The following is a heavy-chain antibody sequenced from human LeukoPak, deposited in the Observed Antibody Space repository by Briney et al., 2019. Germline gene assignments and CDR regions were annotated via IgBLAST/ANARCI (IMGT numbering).Heavy chain of an antibody. D-gene: IGHD2/OR15-2a*01. CDR2: ISSSGSYI. Sequence: GGSLRLSCGVSGFPVSNNYMTWVRQAPGKGLEWVASISSSGSYIYYADSVKGRFTISRDNSKNTLYLQMNSLRAEDTAVYYCAREESEYPDAFDIWGQGTMVTVSS. J-gene: IGHJ3*02. V-gene: IGHV3-21*04. CDR3: AREESEYPDAFDI. CDR1: GFPVSNNY.